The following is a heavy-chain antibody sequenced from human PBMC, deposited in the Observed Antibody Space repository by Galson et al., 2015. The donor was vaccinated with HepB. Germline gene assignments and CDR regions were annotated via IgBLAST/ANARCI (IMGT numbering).Heavy chain of an antibody. CDR3: ARTHYDSSGYYSHHDAFDI. CDR2: IDWDDDK. Sequence: PALVKPTQTLTLTCTFSGFSLSTSGMCVSWIRQPPGKALEWLARIDWDDDKYYSTSLKTRLTISKDTSKNQVVLTMTNMDPVDTATYYCARTHYDSSGYYSHHDAFDIWGQGTMVTVSS. V-gene: IGHV2-70*11. J-gene: IGHJ3*02. D-gene: IGHD3-22*01. CDR1: GFSLSTSGMC.